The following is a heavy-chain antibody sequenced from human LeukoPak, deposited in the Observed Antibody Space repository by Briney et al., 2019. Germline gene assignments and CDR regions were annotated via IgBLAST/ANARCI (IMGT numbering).Heavy chain of an antibody. D-gene: IGHD5-18*01. J-gene: IGHJ4*02. CDR1: GGSISSSSYY. CDR2: IYYSGST. Sequence: TSETLSLTCTVSGGSISSSSYYWGWIRQPPGKGLERIGSIYYSGSTYYNPSLKSRVTISVDTSKNQFSLKLSSVTAADTAVYYCARGGRGIQLWFSLDYWGQGTLVTVSS. CDR3: ARGGRGIQLWFSLDY. V-gene: IGHV4-39*07.